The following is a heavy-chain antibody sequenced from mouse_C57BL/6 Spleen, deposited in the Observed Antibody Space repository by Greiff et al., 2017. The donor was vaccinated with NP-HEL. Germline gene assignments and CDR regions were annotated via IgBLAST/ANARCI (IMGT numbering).Heavy chain of an antibody. V-gene: IGHV2-6-1*01. CDR1: GFSLTSYG. Sequence: VKLVESGPGLVAPSQCLSITCTVSGFSLTSYGVHWVRQPPGKGLEWLVVIWSDGSTTYNSALKSRLSISKDNSKSQVFLKMNSLQTDDTAMYYCARQANWDDYYAMDYWGQGTSVTVSS. CDR3: ARQANWDDYYAMDY. D-gene: IGHD4-1*01. J-gene: IGHJ4*01. CDR2: IWSDGST.